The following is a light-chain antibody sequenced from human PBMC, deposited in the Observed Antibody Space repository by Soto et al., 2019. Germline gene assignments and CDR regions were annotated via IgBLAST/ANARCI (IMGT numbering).Light chain of an antibody. J-gene: IGKJ2*01. CDR1: QRVTTY. Sequence: HMTQSPSSLSASVGVRVTITCRASQRVTTYLNWYQQKPGKAPKLLISTAAPLQGGVPSRFSGSGSGTDFTLTITTLQPEDFATYFCQQSYSTPSTFGQGTKVEIK. CDR2: TAA. V-gene: IGKV1-39*01. CDR3: QQSYSTPST.